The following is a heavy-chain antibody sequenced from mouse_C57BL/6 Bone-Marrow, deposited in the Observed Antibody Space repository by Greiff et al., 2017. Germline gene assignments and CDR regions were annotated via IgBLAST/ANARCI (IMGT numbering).Heavy chain of an antibody. V-gene: IGHV14-4*01. CDR3: SSCDGNYFDF. CDR1: GFNITDDY. J-gene: IGHJ2*01. CDR2: IDPEIGDT. D-gene: IGHD2-3*01. Sequence: VQLQQSGAELVRPGASVTLSCTASGFNITDDYIHWVKQRPEQGLEWIGWIDPEIGDTEYASKFQGKATITSDTSSNTAYLQLRSLTSEDSAVYYCSSCDGNYFDFWGQGTPLTVAS.